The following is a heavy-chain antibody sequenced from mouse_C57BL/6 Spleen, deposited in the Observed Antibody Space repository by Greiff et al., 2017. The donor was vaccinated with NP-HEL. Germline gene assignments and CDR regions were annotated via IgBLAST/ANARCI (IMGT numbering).Heavy chain of an antibody. Sequence: VQLQQPGAELVRPGSSVKLSCKASGYTFTSYWMHWVKQRPIQGLEWIGNIDPSDSETHYNQKFKDKATLTVDKSSSTAYMQLSSLTSEDSAVYYCAVGNYYGSNSYFDYWGQGTTLTVSS. J-gene: IGHJ2*01. CDR3: AVGNYYGSNSYFDY. CDR1: GYTFTSYW. D-gene: IGHD1-1*01. V-gene: IGHV1-52*01. CDR2: IDPSDSET.